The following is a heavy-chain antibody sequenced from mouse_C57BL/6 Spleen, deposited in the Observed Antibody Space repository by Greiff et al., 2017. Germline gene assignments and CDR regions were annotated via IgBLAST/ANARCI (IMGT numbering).Heavy chain of an antibody. CDR1: GFTFSDAW. D-gene: IGHD1-1*01. V-gene: IGHV6-6*01. CDR2: IRNKANNHAT. Sequence: DVHLVESGGGLVQPGGSMKLSCAASGFTFSDAWMDWVRQSPEKGLEWVAEIRNKANNHATYYAESVKGRFTISRDDSKSSVYLQMNSLRAEDTGIYYCTLGYYYGSKESPYWYFDVWGTGTTVTVSS. J-gene: IGHJ1*03. CDR3: TLGYYYGSKESPYWYFDV.